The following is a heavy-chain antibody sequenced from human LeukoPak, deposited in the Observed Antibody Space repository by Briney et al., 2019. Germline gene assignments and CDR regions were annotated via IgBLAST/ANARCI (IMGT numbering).Heavy chain of an antibody. CDR2: ISSSGSYT. J-gene: IGHJ4*02. Sequence: PGGSLRLSCAASGLSYSDSYMTWIRQAPGKGLEWVSYISSSGSYTNYADSVQGRFTISRDNAKNSLYLQMNSLRAEDTALYYCAQSSGWYEPLDYWGQGTLVTVSS. CDR1: GLSYSDSY. D-gene: IGHD6-19*01. V-gene: IGHV3-11*03. CDR3: AQSSGWYEPLDY.